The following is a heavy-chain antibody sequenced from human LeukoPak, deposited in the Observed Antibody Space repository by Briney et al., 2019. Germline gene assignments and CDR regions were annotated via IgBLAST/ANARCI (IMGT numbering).Heavy chain of an antibody. J-gene: IGHJ4*02. CDR3: ATDRDNSDWQKRFDS. CDR2: INQDASEI. V-gene: IGHV3-7*01. Sequence: GGSVRLSCEASGFSFRASSVNWYRQAPGKGLEWVGNINQDASEINYVDSVRGRFTISRDNAKNSLHLQMNSLRAEDTAVYYCATDRDNSDWQKRFDSWGQGTLVTVSS. D-gene: IGHD2-21*02. CDR1: GFSFRASS.